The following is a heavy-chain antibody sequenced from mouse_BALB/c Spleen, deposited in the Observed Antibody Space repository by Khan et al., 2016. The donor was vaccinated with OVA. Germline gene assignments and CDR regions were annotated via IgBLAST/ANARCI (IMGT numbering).Heavy chain of an antibody. CDR3: ARSTYRFAFVY. J-gene: IGHJ3*01. V-gene: IGHV3-8*02. CDR2: IIYTGST. Sequence: EVQLQESGPSLVKPSQTLSLTCSVTGDSITSGYWNWIRKFPGNKLDYMGHIIYTGSTYYNPSLKSRISITRHTSENQYYLQLNSVTDEDTATYYCARSTYRFAFVYWGQGTLVTVSA. D-gene: IGHD2-14*01. CDR1: GDSITSGY.